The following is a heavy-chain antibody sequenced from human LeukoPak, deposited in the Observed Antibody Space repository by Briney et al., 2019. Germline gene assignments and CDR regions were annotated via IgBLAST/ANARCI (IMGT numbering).Heavy chain of an antibody. CDR1: GFTFSRYA. J-gene: IGHJ4*02. CDR2: ITGSGAST. D-gene: IGHD3-16*01. V-gene: IGHV3-23*01. Sequence: GGSLRLSCAASGFTFSRYAMSWVRQAPGKGLEWVSSITGSGASTYYADSVKGRFTISRDNSKNTLYLQMNSLKAEDTALYYCATRAPYYFDYWGQGTLVTVSS. CDR3: ATRAPYYFDY.